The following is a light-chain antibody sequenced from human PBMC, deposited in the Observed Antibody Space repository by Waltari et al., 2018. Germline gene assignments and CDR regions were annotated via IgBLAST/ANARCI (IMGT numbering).Light chain of an antibody. V-gene: IGLV7-43*01. CDR2: STN. CDR3: LLYYGGAQV. J-gene: IGLJ3*02. CDR1: TGAVTSGFY. Sequence: QTVVTQEPSLTVSPGGTVTLTCASSTGAVTSGFYPSWFQQKPGQPPRPLIYSTNNNHSGTPARFSGSLLGGKAALTLSGVQVEDEAEYYCLLYYGGAQVFGGGTKLTVL.